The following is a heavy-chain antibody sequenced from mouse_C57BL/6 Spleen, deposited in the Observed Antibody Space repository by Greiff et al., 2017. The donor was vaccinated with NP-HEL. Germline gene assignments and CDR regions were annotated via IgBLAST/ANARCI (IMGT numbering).Heavy chain of an antibody. J-gene: IGHJ3*01. CDR2: IDPETGGT. CDR3: TRSHGYPAWFAY. Sequence: QVQLQQSGAELVRPGASVTLSCKASGYTFTDYEMHWVKQTPVHGLEWIGAIDPETGGTAYNQKFKGKAILTADKSSSTAYMELRSLTSEDSAVYYCTRSHGYPAWFAYWGQGTLVTVSA. CDR1: GYTFTDYE. D-gene: IGHD2-2*01. V-gene: IGHV1-15*01.